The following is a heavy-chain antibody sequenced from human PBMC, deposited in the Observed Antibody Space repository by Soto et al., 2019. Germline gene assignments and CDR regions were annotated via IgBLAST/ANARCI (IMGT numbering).Heavy chain of an antibody. D-gene: IGHD4-17*01. CDR3: ARGLRQFSNYYYYGMDV. CDR2: IIPIFGTA. J-gene: IGHJ6*02. V-gene: IGHV1-69*06. Sequence: QVQLVQSGAEVKKPGSSVKVSCKASGGTFSSYAISWMRQAPGQGLEWMGGIIPIFGTANYAQKFQGRVTITADKSTSTAYMELSSLRSEDTAVYYCARGLRQFSNYYYYGMDVWGQGTTVTVSS. CDR1: GGTFSSYA.